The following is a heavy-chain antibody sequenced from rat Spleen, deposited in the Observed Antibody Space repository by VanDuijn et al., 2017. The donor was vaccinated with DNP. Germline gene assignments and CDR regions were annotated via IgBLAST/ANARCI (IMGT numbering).Heavy chain of an antibody. CDR3: TTENTDY. CDR2: IDYDGGNT. CDR1: GFTFSDYA. Sequence: EVQLVESGGDLVQPGRSLILSCAASGFTFSDYAMAWVRQAPRKGLEWVTYIDYDGGNTYYRDSVKGRFTISRDNAKSSLYLQMDSLRSEDTATYYCTTENTDYWGQGVMVTVSS. V-gene: IGHV5-20*01. J-gene: IGHJ2*01.